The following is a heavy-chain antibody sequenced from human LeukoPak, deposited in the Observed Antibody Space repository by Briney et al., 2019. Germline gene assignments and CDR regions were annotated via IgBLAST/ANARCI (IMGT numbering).Heavy chain of an antibody. J-gene: IGHJ3*02. CDR1: GGSISSGDYY. CDR3: ARAKQDANAFDI. V-gene: IGHV4-30-4*01. Sequence: SETLSLTCTVSGGSISSGDYYWSWIRQPPGKGLEWIGYIYYSGSTYYNPSLKSRVTISVDTSKNQFSLKLSSVTAADTAVYYCARAKQDANAFDIWGQGTMVTVSS. CDR2: IYYSGST.